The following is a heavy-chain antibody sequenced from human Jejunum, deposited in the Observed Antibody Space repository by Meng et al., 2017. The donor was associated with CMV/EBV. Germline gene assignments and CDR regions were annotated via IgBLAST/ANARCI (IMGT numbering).Heavy chain of an antibody. J-gene: IGHJ4*02. V-gene: IGHV3-23*01. CDR2: ISAGGDKA. D-gene: IGHD3-9*01. Sequence: MNWVRQAQGKGMEWVSIISAGGDKAYYEDSVKGRFTISRDNSKNTLFLQMNGLRAEDTAVYFCARAWFTVDIMTGPSSVSDYWGQGTLVTVSS. CDR3: ARAWFTVDIMTGPSSVSDY.